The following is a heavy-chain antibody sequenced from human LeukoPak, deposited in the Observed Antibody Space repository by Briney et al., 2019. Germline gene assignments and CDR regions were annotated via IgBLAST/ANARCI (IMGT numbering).Heavy chain of an antibody. V-gene: IGHV4-59*01. D-gene: IGHD5-18*01. CDR1: GGSFSGYY. Sequence: SETLSLTCAVYGGSFSGYYWSWIRQPPGKGLEWIGYIFYSGNTNYNPSLKSRVTISVDTSKNHFSLKLSSVTAADTAVYYCARVGYSYGLDHWGQGTLVTVSS. J-gene: IGHJ4*02. CDR3: ARVGYSYGLDH. CDR2: IFYSGNT.